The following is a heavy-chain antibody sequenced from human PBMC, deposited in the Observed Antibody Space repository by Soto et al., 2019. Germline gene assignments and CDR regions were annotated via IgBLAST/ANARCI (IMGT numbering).Heavy chain of an antibody. CDR1: GGSVSSGSYY. J-gene: IGHJ4*02. Sequence: QVQLQESGPGLVKPSETLSLTCTVSGGSVSSGSYYWYWIRQPPGKGLEWIAYISYSGRSSYNSPLKSRVTISVDTPKTQFSINLRSVSAADTAVYYCARCVGPILGYWGQGNLVTVSS. CDR3: ARCVGPILGY. D-gene: IGHD3-3*01. V-gene: IGHV4-61*01. CDR2: ISYSGRS.